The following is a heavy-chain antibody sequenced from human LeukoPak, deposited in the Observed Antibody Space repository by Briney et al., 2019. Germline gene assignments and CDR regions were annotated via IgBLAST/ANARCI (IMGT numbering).Heavy chain of an antibody. CDR3: ARGFVQMATGTLFDY. V-gene: IGHV3-21*01. D-gene: IGHD5-24*01. CDR2: ISSSSTYI. Sequence: PGGSLRLSCAASGFTFSTYSMNWVRQAPGKGLEWVSTISSSSTYIYYADSVKGRFTISRDNAKNSLYLQMNSLRAEDTAVYYCARGFVQMATGTLFDYWGQGTLVTVSS. J-gene: IGHJ4*02. CDR1: GFTFSTYS.